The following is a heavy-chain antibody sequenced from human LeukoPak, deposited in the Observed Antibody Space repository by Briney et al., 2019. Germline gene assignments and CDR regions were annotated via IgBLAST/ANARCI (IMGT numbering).Heavy chain of an antibody. D-gene: IGHD3-3*01. V-gene: IGHV3-30-3*01. Sequence: PGGSLRLSCAASGFTFSNYAMHWVRQAPGKGLEWVAVISYDGSNKYYADSVKGRFTISRDTSKNTLFLQMNSLRAEDTALYFCARRLSLRFDAFAVWGPGTVVTVSS. CDR3: ARRLSLRFDAFAV. CDR1: GFTFSNYA. J-gene: IGHJ3*01. CDR2: ISYDGSNK.